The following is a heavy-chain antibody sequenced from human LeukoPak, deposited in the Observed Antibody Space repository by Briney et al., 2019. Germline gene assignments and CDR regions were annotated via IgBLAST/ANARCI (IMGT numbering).Heavy chain of an antibody. Sequence: PSETLSLTCTVSGGSVGSDNSYWNWIRQPAGKALEWIGRIYGDGSSTYNPSLKSRVTISVDSSKNQFSLRLSSLTAADTAVYYCARGYYYHTWGQGTLVTVSS. J-gene: IGHJ4*02. CDR3: ARGYYYHT. CDR1: GGSVGSDNSY. D-gene: IGHD3-22*01. V-gene: IGHV4-61*02. CDR2: IYGDGSS.